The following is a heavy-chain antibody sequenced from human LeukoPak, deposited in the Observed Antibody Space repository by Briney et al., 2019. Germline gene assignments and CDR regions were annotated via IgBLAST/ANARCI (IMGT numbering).Heavy chain of an antibody. CDR3: AKGYDILTGLYFDY. Sequence: PGGSLILSCAASGFTFSSYAMSWVRQAPGKGLEWVSAISGSGGSTYYADSVKGRFTISRDNSKNTLYLQMNSLRAEDTAVYYCAKGYDILTGLYFDYWGQGTLVTVSS. V-gene: IGHV3-23*01. J-gene: IGHJ4*02. CDR1: GFTFSSYA. CDR2: ISGSGGST. D-gene: IGHD3-9*01.